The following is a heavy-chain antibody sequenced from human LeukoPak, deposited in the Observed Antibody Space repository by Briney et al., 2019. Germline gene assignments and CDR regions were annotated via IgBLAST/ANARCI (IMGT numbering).Heavy chain of an antibody. V-gene: IGHV3-30*02. Sequence: GGSLRLSCAASGFTFSSYGMHWVRQAPGKGLEWVAFIRYDGSNKYYADSVKGRFTISRDNSKNTLYLQMNSLRAEDTAVYYCAKDQPRMYYYGSGSYSCFDYWGQGTLVTVSS. CDR1: GFTFSSYG. D-gene: IGHD3-10*01. CDR2: IRYDGSNK. J-gene: IGHJ4*02. CDR3: AKDQPRMYYYGSGSYSCFDY.